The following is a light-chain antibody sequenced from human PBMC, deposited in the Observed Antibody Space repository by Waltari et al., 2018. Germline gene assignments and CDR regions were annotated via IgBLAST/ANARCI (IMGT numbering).Light chain of an antibody. Sequence: SYILTQPPSVSVAPGQTARISWWGSDFETKLFHWYQQKPGQAPKLVVYDDTDRPSGVPERFSGSSSGYTATLTISRVEAGDEADYFCQVWDSNGDHVVFGGGTKLTVL. CDR1: DFETKL. CDR2: DDT. V-gene: IGLV3-21*02. CDR3: QVWDSNGDHVV. J-gene: IGLJ2*01.